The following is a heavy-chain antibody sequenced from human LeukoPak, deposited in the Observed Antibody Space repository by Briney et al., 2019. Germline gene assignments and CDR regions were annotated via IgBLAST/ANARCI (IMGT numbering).Heavy chain of an antibody. CDR2: IYSGGTT. J-gene: IGHJ4*02. CDR1: GFTVNSNY. CDR3: ARFALKTPPTD. V-gene: IGHV3-66*01. Sequence: GGSLRLSCAASGFTVNSNYMNWVRQAPGKGLEGVSIIYSGGTTSYADSVKDRFTIARDNAKNSLFLQMNSLRAEDTAVDYCARFALKTPPTDWGQGTLVTVSS.